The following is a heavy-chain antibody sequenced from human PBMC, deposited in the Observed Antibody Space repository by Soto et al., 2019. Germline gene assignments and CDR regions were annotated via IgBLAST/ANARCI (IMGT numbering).Heavy chain of an antibody. CDR3: ARGFGDTRAVGAVES. Sequence: QLLLQESGPGLVNPSETLSLTCTVSGDSISSSTYSWGWIRQPPGKGLEWIGSVYYSETTYYSPSLKTRITISVDTSKNQFSLKLKSVTAADTAVYHCARGFGDTRAVGAVESWGQGILVTVSS. V-gene: IGHV4-39*01. D-gene: IGHD6-19*01. CDR2: VYYSETT. J-gene: IGHJ4*02. CDR1: GDSISSSTYS.